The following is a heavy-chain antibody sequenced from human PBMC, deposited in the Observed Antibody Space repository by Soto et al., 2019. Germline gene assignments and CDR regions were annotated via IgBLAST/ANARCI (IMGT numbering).Heavy chain of an antibody. J-gene: IGHJ6*02. CDR3: AKTESSGWSTRYGMDV. CDR1: GFTFSNYA. CDR2: ISGGGNST. Sequence: GGSLRLSCAASGFTFSNYAMTWVRQAPGKGLECVSGISGGGNSTYYADSVKGRFTISRDNSKNALYLQMNSLRAEDTAVYYCAKTESSGWSTRYGMDVWGQGTTVTVSS. V-gene: IGHV3-23*01. D-gene: IGHD6-19*01.